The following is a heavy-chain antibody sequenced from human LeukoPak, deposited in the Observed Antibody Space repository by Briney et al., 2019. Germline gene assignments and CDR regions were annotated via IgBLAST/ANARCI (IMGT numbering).Heavy chain of an antibody. CDR1: GGTFSSYA. CDR3: AKMDTAMLFDI. J-gene: IGHJ3*02. D-gene: IGHD5-18*01. Sequence: ASVKVSCKASGGTFSSYAISWVRQAPGQGLEWMGGIIPIFGTANYAQKFQGRVTITADKSTSTAYMELSSLRSEDTAVYYCAKMDTAMLFDIWGQGTMVTVSS. V-gene: IGHV1-69*06. CDR2: IIPIFGTA.